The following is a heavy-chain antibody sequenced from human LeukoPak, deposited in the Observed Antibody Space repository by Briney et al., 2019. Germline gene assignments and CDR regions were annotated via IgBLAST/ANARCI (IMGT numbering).Heavy chain of an antibody. CDR1: GYTFANFG. CDR2: ISVYNGNT. CDR3: ARTCSSSSCYMVH. V-gene: IGHV1-18*01. D-gene: IGHD2-2*02. J-gene: IGHJ4*02. Sequence: ASVKVSCKASGYTFANFGITWVRQAPGQGLEWMGWISVYNGNTNCAQNLQGRVTLTTDTSTSTAYMGLRSLRSDDTALYYCARTCSSSSCYMVHWGQGTLVTVSS.